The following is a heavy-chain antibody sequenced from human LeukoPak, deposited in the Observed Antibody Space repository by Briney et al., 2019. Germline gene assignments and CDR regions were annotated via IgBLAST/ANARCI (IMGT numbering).Heavy chain of an antibody. CDR1: GGSFSSSSYY. CDR3: ARIDGGHHLSPFDY. J-gene: IGHJ4*02. V-gene: IGHV4-39*01. CDR2: FYYSGST. D-gene: IGHD4-23*01. Sequence: SETLSLTCTVSGGSFSSSSYYWGWIRQPPGKGLEWIGSFYYSGSTYYNPSLKSRVTISVDTSKNQFSLKLSSVTAADTAIYYCARIDGGHHLSPFDYWGQGTLVTISS.